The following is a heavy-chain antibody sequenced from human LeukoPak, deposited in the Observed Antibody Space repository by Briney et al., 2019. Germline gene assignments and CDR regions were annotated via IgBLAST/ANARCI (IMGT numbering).Heavy chain of an antibody. V-gene: IGHV4-59*01. CDR3: ARAPRYYYDSSGPHFDY. J-gene: IGHJ4*02. CDR1: GGSISSYY. CDR2: IYYSGST. D-gene: IGHD3-22*01. Sequence: SETLSLTCTVSGGSISSYYWSWLRQPPGKGLEWIGYIYYSGSTNYNPSLKSRVTISVDTSNNQFSLQLSSVTAADTAVYYCARAPRYYYDSSGPHFDYWGQGTLVTVSS.